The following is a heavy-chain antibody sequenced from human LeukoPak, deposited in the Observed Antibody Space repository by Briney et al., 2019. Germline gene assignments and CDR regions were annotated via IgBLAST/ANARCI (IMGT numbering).Heavy chain of an antibody. CDR3: ARLVYYDSSGYPD. D-gene: IGHD3-22*01. CDR1: GGSITSYY. CDR2: IYYSGST. V-gene: IGHV4-59*08. Sequence: SETLSLTCTVSGGSITSYYWSWIRQPPGKGLEWIGYIYYSGSTNYNPSLKSRVTISVDTSKNQFSLKLSSVTAADTAVYYCARLVYYDSSGYPDWGQGTLVTVSS. J-gene: IGHJ4*02.